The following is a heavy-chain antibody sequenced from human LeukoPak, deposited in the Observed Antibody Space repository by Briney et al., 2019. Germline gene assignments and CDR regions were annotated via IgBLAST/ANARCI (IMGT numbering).Heavy chain of an antibody. CDR1: GGFISSSSYY. CDR2: IYYSGST. V-gene: IGHV4-39*01. CDR3: ARQGLQYRPGFDP. Sequence: SETLSLTCTVSGGFISSSSYYWGWIRQPPGKGLEWIGSIYYSGSTYYNPSLKSRVTISVDTSKNQFSLKLSSVTAADTAVYYCARQGLQYRPGFDPWGQGTLVTVSS. J-gene: IGHJ5*02. D-gene: IGHD4-11*01.